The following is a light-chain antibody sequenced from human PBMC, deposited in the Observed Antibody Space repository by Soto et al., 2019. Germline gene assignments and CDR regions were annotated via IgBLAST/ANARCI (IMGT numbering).Light chain of an antibody. CDR1: QSISTR. Sequence: DIQITQSPSSVSSSVVERFTITCRASQSISTRLAWYQQKAGTAPKVLIYDASRLESGVPSRISGSGSGTEFTLTISRLQPDDFASYYCQHYDSYSWTFGQGTKVDIK. V-gene: IGKV1-5*01. J-gene: IGKJ1*01. CDR2: DAS. CDR3: QHYDSYSWT.